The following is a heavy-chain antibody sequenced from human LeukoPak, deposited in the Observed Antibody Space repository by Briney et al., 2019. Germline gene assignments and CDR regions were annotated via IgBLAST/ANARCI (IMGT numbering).Heavy chain of an antibody. CDR1: GFTFSSCW. CDR3: ADVDTSA. V-gene: IGHV3-7*01. CDR2: IIPDGSTK. Sequence: PGGSLRLSCAASGFTFSSCWMSWVRQAPGKGLEWVASIIPDGSTKYYVDSVKGRFTISRDNAKNSLYLRLNSLRVEDTAVYYCADVDTSAWGQGTLVTVSS. D-gene: IGHD6-19*01. J-gene: IGHJ5*02.